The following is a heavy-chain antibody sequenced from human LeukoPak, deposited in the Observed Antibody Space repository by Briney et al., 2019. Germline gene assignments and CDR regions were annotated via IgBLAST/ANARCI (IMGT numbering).Heavy chain of an antibody. CDR3: ARGTDANWGFNYYYMDV. V-gene: IGHV4-38-2*01. Sequence: SETLSLTCAVSGYSISSGYYWGWIRQPPGKGLEWIGGIYHSGSTYYNPSLKSRVTISVDTSKNQFSLKLSSVTAADTAVYYCARGTDANWGFNYYYMDVWGKGTTVTVSS. CDR1: GYSISSGYY. CDR2: IYHSGST. J-gene: IGHJ6*03. D-gene: IGHD7-27*01.